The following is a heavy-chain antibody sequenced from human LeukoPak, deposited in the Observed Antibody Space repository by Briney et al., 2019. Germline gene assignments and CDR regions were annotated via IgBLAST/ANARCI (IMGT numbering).Heavy chain of an antibody. CDR1: GGSFSGYY. V-gene: IGHV4-34*01. D-gene: IGHD4-11*01. Sequence: SETLSLTCAVYGGSFSGYYWSWIRQPPGKGLEWIGEINHSGSTNYNPSLKSRVTISVDTSKNQFSLKLSSVTAADTAVYYCARAAHDYSNTYFDYWGQGTLVTVSS. CDR2: INHSGST. J-gene: IGHJ4*02. CDR3: ARAAHDYSNTYFDY.